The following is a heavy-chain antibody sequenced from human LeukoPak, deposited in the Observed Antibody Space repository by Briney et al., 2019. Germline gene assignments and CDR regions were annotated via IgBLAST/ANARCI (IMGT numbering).Heavy chain of an antibody. V-gene: IGHV4-59*08. CDR2: IYYSGST. D-gene: IGHD6-13*01. CDR3: ARHLGGYSSSWYYPEFDY. Sequence: SETLSLTCTVSGGSISSYYWSWIRQPPGKGLEWIGYIYYSGSTNYNPSLRSRVTISVDTSKNQFSLKLSSVTAADTAAYYCARHLGGYSSSWYYPEFDYWGQGTLVTVSS. CDR1: GGSISSYY. J-gene: IGHJ4*02.